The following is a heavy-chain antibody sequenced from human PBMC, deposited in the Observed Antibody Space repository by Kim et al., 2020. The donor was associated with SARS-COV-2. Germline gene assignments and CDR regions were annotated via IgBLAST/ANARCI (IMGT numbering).Heavy chain of an antibody. J-gene: IGHJ6*02. D-gene: IGHD6-13*01. Sequence: ASVKVSCKSFGYTFTSYYMNWVRRAPGQGLEWMGIINPIVGSTSYAQKFQARVTMTRDTSTSTVHMELSDLTSKDTAVYYCARDRPPSSSGVYDYYGMDVWGQGTTVTVSS. CDR3: ARDRPPSSSGVYDYYGMDV. CDR2: INPIVGST. CDR1: GYTFTSYY. V-gene: IGHV1-46*01.